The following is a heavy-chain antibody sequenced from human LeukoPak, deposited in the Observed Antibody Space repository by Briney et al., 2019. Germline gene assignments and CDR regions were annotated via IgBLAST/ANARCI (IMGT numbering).Heavy chain of an antibody. CDR2: IYYSGST. CDR3: ARPLFHCSSTSCPSSDAFDI. J-gene: IGHJ3*02. D-gene: IGHD2-2*01. V-gene: IGHV4-59*01. CDR1: GGSISSYF. Sequence: SETLSLTCTVSGGSISSYFWTWMRQPPGKGLEWIGYIYYSGSTSYNPSLKSRVTISVDTSKNQFSLKLSSVTAADTAVYYCARPLFHCSSTSCPSSDAFDIWGQGTLVTVSS.